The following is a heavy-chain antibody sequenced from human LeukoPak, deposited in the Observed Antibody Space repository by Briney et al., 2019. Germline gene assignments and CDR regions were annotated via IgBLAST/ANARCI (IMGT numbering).Heavy chain of an antibody. Sequence: SETLSLTCTVSGGSISSNNYYWGWIRQPPGKGLEWIGTIYYTGSTYYNPSLKSRVTISVDTSKNQFSLKLSSVTAADTAVYYCAVSAGDYFDYWGQGTLVTVSS. J-gene: IGHJ4*02. CDR1: GGSISSNNYY. CDR2: IYYTGST. CDR3: AVSAGDYFDY. V-gene: IGHV4-39*01. D-gene: IGHD3-10*01.